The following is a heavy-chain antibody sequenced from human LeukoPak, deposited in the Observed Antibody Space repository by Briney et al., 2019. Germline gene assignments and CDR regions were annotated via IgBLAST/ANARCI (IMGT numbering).Heavy chain of an antibody. CDR2: ISSRGSTI. CDR1: GFTFSSYE. V-gene: IGHV3-48*03. Sequence: GGSLRLSCAASGFTFSSYEMNWGRQAPGKGLEWVSYISSRGSTIYYAAAVKGRFTISRDNSKNTLYLQMNSLRAEDTAVYYCARATYSSSWYEVLGFGYWGQGTLVTVSS. CDR3: ARATYSSSWYEVLGFGY. D-gene: IGHD6-13*01. J-gene: IGHJ4*02.